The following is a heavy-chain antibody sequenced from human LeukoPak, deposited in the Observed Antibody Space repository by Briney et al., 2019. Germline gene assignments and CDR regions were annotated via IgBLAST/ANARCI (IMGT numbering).Heavy chain of an antibody. D-gene: IGHD6-13*01. CDR1: GFTFSTYG. Sequence: GGSLRLSCATSGFTFSTYGMNWVRRAPGKGLEWVSGIGASGGSTYYADSVKGRFTISRDNSKNTLYLQMNSLRAEDTAVYYCAKVPGYDDAFDIWGQGTMVTVSS. CDR3: AKVPGYDDAFDI. J-gene: IGHJ3*02. V-gene: IGHV3-23*01. CDR2: IGASGGST.